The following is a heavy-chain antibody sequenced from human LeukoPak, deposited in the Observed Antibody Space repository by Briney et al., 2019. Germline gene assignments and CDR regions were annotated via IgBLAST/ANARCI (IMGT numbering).Heavy chain of an antibody. D-gene: IGHD6-19*01. CDR3: AKVASGWWYFDY. J-gene: IGHJ4*02. CDR2: IRDSGGNT. V-gene: IGHV3-23*01. CDR1: GFTFSSYA. Sequence: GGSLRLSCAASGFTFSSYAMNWVRQAPGKGLEWVSSIRDSGGNTYYADSVKGRFTISRDISRNTLYLQMNSLRAEDTAVYYCAKVASGWWYFDYWGQGALVTVSS.